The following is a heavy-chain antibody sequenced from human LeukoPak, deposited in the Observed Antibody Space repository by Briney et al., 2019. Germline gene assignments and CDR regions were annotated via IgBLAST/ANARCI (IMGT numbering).Heavy chain of an antibody. J-gene: IGHJ4*02. V-gene: IGHV3-30*02. Sequence: PGGSLRLSCAASGFTFNNYGMHWVRQAPGKGLEGVAFIRHDGSNKNYADSVKDGFTISRDNSKNTLYLQMNSLRAEDTAVYYCASLWGAQPWGQGTLVTVSS. D-gene: IGHD3-16*01. CDR1: GFTFNNYG. CDR3: ASLWGAQP. CDR2: IRHDGSNK.